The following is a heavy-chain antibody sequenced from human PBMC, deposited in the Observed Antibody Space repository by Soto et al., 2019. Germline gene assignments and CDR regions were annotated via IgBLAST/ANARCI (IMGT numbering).Heavy chain of an antibody. D-gene: IGHD6-6*01. CDR3: AKSVVAARLSGDY. CDR1: GFTFRSYG. Sequence: PGGPLIHSCAASGFTFRSYGVHLIRQAPGKGLEWVAVISYDGSNKYYADSVKGRFTISRDNSKNTLYLQMNSLRAEDTAVYYCAKSVVAARLSGDYWGQGTLVTGSS. V-gene: IGHV3-30*18. J-gene: IGHJ4*02. CDR2: ISYDGSNK.